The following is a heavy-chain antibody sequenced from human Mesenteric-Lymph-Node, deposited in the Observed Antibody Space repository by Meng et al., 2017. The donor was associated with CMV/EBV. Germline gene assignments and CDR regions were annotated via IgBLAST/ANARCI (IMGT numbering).Heavy chain of an antibody. CDR3: ANDYGSGSYRFDY. CDR2: IFYTGST. CDR1: GGSVSNGDRS. V-gene: IGHV4-30-2*01. Sequence: VSGGSVSNGDRSWSWVRQPPGRGLELRGYIFYTGSTYYNPSLKGRVTMSMDRSKNQFSLKLTSVTAADTAVYYCANDYGSGSYRFDYWGQGTLVTVSS. D-gene: IGHD3-10*01. J-gene: IGHJ4*02.